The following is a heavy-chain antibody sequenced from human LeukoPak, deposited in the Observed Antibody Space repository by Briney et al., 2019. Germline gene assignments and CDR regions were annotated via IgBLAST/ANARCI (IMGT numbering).Heavy chain of an antibody. J-gene: IGHJ4*02. V-gene: IGHV3-30*18. Sequence: PGRSLRLSCAASGFIFSSYGMHWVRQSPGKGLEWVAVISYDGSNKYYADSVKGRFTISRDNSKNTLYLQMNGLRAEDTAVYYCAKDFDYSGYDLGYWGQGTLVTVSS. CDR2: ISYDGSNK. D-gene: IGHD5-12*01. CDR1: GFIFSSYG. CDR3: AKDFDYSGYDLGY.